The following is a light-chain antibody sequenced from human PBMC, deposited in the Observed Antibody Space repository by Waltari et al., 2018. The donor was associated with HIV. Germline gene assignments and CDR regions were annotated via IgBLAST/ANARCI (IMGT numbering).Light chain of an antibody. V-gene: IGKV1-39*01. CDR3: QQSYSPTT. CDR2: AAS. Sequence: DIQMTQSPSSLSASVGDRVTITCRASQSISSYLNWYQQKPGKAPKLLIYAASSLQSGVPSSFSGSASGTDFTLTISSLQPEDFATYYCQQSYSPTTFGQGTKLEIK. J-gene: IGKJ2*01. CDR1: QSISSY.